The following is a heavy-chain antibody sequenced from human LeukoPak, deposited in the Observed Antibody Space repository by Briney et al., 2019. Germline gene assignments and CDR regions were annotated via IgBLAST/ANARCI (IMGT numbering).Heavy chain of an antibody. J-gene: IGHJ4*02. Sequence: PSETLSLTCAVYGGSFSGYYWSWIRQPPGKGLEWIGEINHSGSTNYNPSLKSRVTISVDTSRNQFSLKLSSVTAADTAVYYCARGRSGYDYRRYYFDYWGQGTLVTVSS. CDR3: ARGRSGYDYRRYYFDY. CDR1: GGSFSGYY. CDR2: INHSGST. D-gene: IGHD5-12*01. V-gene: IGHV4-34*01.